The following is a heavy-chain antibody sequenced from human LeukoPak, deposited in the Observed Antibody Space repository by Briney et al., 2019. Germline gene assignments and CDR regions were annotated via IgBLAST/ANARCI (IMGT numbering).Heavy chain of an antibody. CDR1: EGTFSSYA. J-gene: IGHJ4*02. CDR3: ARGAPLRYFDWLLTY. CDR2: IIPIFGTA. Sequence: GASVKVSCKASEGTFSSYAISWVRQAPGQGLEWMGGIIPIFGTANYAQKFQGRVTITTDESTSTAYMELSSLRSEDTAVYYCARGAPLRYFDWLLTYWGQGTLVTVSS. V-gene: IGHV1-69*05. D-gene: IGHD3-9*01.